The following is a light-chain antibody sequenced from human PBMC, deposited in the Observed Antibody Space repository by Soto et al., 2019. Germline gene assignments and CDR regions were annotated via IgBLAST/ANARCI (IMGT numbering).Light chain of an antibody. Sequence: DIPMTQSPSTLSASVGDRVTITCRASQSISSWLAWHQQKPGEAPKLLTYKAASFKGGLPSRFSGSGTVPEFSLTSYSLPPDDFDTYYCFRYNSYFFTVGGGAKVDI. CDR2: KAA. CDR1: QSISSW. V-gene: IGKV1-5*03. CDR3: FRYNSYFFT. J-gene: IGKJ4*01.